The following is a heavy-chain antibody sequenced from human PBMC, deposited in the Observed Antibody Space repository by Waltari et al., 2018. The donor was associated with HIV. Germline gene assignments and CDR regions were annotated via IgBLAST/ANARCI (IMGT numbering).Heavy chain of an antibody. CDR1: GGSIRGYY. D-gene: IGHD3-16*01. Sequence: QVQLQELGPGLVKPSETLSLTCTVSGGSIRGYYWSWIRQPAGKGLEWIGRSYTSGSTNYNPSLKSRVTMSVDTSKNQFSLKLSSVTAADTAVYYCAREAWGEVKNAFDIWGQGTMVTVSS. CDR3: AREAWGEVKNAFDI. J-gene: IGHJ3*02. V-gene: IGHV4-4*07. CDR2: SYTSGST.